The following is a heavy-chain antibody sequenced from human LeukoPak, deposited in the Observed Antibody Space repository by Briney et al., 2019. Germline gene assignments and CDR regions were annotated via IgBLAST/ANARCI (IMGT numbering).Heavy chain of an antibody. Sequence: GESLKISCKGSGYTFTSYYMHWVRQAPGQGLEWMGIINPSGGSTSYAQKFQGRVTMTRDMSTSTVYMELSSLRSEDTAVYYCARDYCSSTSCYPFGDYWGQGTLVTVSS. J-gene: IGHJ4*02. D-gene: IGHD2-2*01. V-gene: IGHV1-46*01. CDR1: GYTFTSYY. CDR2: INPSGGST. CDR3: ARDYCSSTSCYPFGDY.